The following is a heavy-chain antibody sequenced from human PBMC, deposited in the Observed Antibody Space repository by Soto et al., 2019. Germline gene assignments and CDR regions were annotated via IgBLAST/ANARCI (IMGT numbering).Heavy chain of an antibody. CDR1: GYTFTGYY. CDR2: INPNSGDT. D-gene: IGHD2-2*02. J-gene: IGHJ6*02. CDR3: ARVGYCSSTSCYSDGYHYYGMDV. Sequence: ASVKVSCKASGYTFTGYYMHWVRQAPGQGLEWMGWINPNSGDTNYAQKFQGWVTMTRDTSISTAYMELSRLRSDDTAVYYCARVGYCSSTSCYSDGYHYYGMDVWGQGTTVTVSS. V-gene: IGHV1-2*04.